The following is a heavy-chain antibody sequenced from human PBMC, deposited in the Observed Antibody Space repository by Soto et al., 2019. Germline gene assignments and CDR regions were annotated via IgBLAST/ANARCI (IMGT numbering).Heavy chain of an antibody. D-gene: IGHD3-3*01. Sequence: GGSLRLSCAASGFTFSSCGMHCVRHSPGKGLEWVAVISYDGSNKYNADSVKGRFTISRDNSKNTLYLQMNSLRAEDTAVYYCARDYDFWSGYYSFSYYYYGMDVWGQGTTVTVSS. CDR1: GFTFSSCG. J-gene: IGHJ6*02. V-gene: IGHV3-30-3*01. CDR3: ARDYDFWSGYYSFSYYYYGMDV. CDR2: ISYDGSNK.